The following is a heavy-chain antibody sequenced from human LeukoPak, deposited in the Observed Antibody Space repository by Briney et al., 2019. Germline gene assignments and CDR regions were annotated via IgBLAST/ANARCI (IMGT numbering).Heavy chain of an antibody. D-gene: IGHD2-15*01. CDR3: AREDGYCSGGSCYSYFDS. CDR1: GFTFSHFW. V-gene: IGHV3-7*01. CDR2: IKKTGSET. Sequence: QSGGSLRLSCAASGFTFSHFWMSWVRQAPGKGLEWVAYIKKTGSETYYVDSVKGRFTITRDNTRNSLFLQMYSLRAEDTAVYFCAREDGYCSGGSCYSYFDSWGQGTLVTVSS. J-gene: IGHJ4*02.